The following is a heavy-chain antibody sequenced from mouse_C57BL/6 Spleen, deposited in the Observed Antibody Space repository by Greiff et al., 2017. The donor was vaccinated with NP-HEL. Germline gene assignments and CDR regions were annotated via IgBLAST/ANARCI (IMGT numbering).Heavy chain of an antibody. D-gene: IGHD5-5*01. CDR2: IDPENGDT. CDR3: TTRDYQAWFAY. J-gene: IGHJ3*01. CDR1: GFNIKDDY. V-gene: IGHV14-4*01. Sequence: EVKLMESGAELVRPGASVKLSCTASGFNIKDDYMHWVKQRPEQGLEWIGWIDPENGDTEYASKFQGKATITADTSSNTAYLQLSSLTSEDTAVYYCTTRDYQAWFAYWGQGTLVTVSA.